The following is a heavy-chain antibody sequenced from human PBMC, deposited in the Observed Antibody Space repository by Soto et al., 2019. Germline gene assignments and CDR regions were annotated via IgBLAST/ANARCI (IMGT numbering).Heavy chain of an antibody. V-gene: IGHV3-23*01. CDR1: GLPFSTYA. Sequence: SLRLSCAASGLPFSTYAMSWVRQAPGKGLEWVSAINSDGYTTYYADSVKGRFTISRPNSMTELFLQINSQRVEDTAVYYCAPPRGYGVFDAYDIWGQGTWVTVSS. CDR3: APPRGYGVFDAYDI. D-gene: IGHD4-17*01. CDR2: INSDGYTT. J-gene: IGHJ3*02.